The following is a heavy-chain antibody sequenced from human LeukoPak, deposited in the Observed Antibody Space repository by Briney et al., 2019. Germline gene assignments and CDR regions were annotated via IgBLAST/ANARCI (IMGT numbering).Heavy chain of an antibody. CDR3: ARDRGSYGDYRFGFDP. J-gene: IGHJ5*02. Sequence: PSETLSLTCTVSGGSISSGSYYWSWIRQPAGKGLEWIGRIYTSGSTNYNPSLKSRVTISVDTSKNQFSLKLSSVTAADTAVYYCARDRGSYGDYRFGFDPWGQGTLVTVSS. D-gene: IGHD4-17*01. CDR1: GGSISSGSYY. CDR2: IYTSGST. V-gene: IGHV4-61*02.